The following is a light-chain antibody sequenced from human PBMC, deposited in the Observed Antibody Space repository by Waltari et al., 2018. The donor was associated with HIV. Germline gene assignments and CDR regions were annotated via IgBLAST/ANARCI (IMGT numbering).Light chain of an antibody. Sequence: QSALTQPPSVSGSPGPPVTISCAGPNSAIGGYDRLSWYQQPPGTAPKLLIYEVTNRPSGVPGRFSASKSGTTASLTISGLQAGDEGDYYCSSYSATNTVVFGGGTKLTVL. CDR1: NSAIGGYDR. V-gene: IGLV2-18*02. CDR3: SSYSATNTVV. CDR2: EVT. J-gene: IGLJ2*01.